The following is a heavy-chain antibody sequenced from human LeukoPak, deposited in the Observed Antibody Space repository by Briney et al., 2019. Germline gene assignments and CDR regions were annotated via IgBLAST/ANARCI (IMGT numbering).Heavy chain of an antibody. V-gene: IGHV4-59*01. Sequence: SETLSLTCTVSGGSISNYYWSWIRQPPGKGLEWIGYIYYSGSTNYNPSLKSRVTISVDTSKNQFSLKLSSVTAADTAVYYCARDRLGSGWSPLDYWGQGTLVTVSS. CDR1: GGSISNYY. D-gene: IGHD6-19*01. CDR2: IYYSGST. CDR3: ARDRLGSGWSPLDY. J-gene: IGHJ4*02.